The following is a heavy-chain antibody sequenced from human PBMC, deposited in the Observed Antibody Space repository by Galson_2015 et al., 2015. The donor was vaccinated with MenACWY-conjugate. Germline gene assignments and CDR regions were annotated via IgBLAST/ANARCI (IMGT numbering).Heavy chain of an antibody. CDR1: GVTFSSYA. CDR3: ARGRITIFGVVTPPGGVDY. Sequence: SLRLSCAASGVTFSSYAMSWVRQAPGKGLEWVSAISGSGGSTYYADSVKGRFTISRDNSKNTLYLQMNSLRAEDTAVYYCARGRITIFGVVTPPGGVDYWGQGTLVTVSS. D-gene: IGHD3-3*01. CDR2: ISGSGGST. V-gene: IGHV3-23*01. J-gene: IGHJ4*02.